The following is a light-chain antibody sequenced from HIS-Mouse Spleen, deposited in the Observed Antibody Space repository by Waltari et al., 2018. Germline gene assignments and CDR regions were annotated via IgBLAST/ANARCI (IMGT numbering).Light chain of an antibody. Sequence: SYELTQPPSVSVSPGQTASIPCSGDKLGDKYACWYQQKPGQSPVLVIYQDSKRPSGSPGRFSGSNAGNTATLTISGTQAMDEADYYCQAWDSSYSVFGGGTKLTVL. CDR2: QDS. CDR1: KLGDKY. V-gene: IGLV3-1*01. J-gene: IGLJ2*01. CDR3: QAWDSSYSV.